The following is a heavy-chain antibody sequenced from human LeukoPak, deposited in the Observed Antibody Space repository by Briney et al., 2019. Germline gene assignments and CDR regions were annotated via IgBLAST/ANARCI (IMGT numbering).Heavy chain of an antibody. CDR2: ISSSSSYI. Sequence: GGSLRLSCAASGFTFSSYSMNWVRQAPGKGLEWVSSISSSSSYIYYADSVKGRFTISRDNAKNPLYLQMNSLRAEDTAVYYCARAVATIRFLEWLLDAFDIWGQGTMVTVSS. V-gene: IGHV3-21*01. D-gene: IGHD3-3*01. CDR3: ARAVATIRFLEWLLDAFDI. CDR1: GFTFSSYS. J-gene: IGHJ3*02.